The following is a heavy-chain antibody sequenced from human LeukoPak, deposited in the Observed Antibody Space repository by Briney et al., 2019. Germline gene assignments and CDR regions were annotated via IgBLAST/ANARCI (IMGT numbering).Heavy chain of an antibody. D-gene: IGHD3-16*02. Sequence: GGSLRLSCAASGFTFSNAWMSWVRQAPGKGLEWVGRIKSKTDGGATDYAAPVKGRFTISRDDSKNTLYLQMNSLKTEDTAVYYCTTDRSYDYVWGSYRYGWGQGTLVTVSS. CDR3: TTDRSYDYVWGSYRYG. CDR2: IKSKTDGGAT. J-gene: IGHJ4*02. V-gene: IGHV3-15*01. CDR1: GFTFSNAW.